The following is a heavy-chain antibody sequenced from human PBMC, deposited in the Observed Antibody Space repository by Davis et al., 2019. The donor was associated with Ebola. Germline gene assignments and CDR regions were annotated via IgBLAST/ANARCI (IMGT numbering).Heavy chain of an antibody. CDR3: AKSGPGIAARHYYYGMDV. V-gene: IGHV1-69*13. D-gene: IGHD6-6*01. CDR1: GGTFISYA. J-gene: IGHJ6*02. Sequence: SVKVSCKASGGTFISYAISWVRQPPGQGLEWMGGIIPIFGTANYAQKFQGRVTITADESTSTAYMELSSLRSEDTAVYYCAKSGPGIAARHYYYGMDVWGQGTTVTVSS. CDR2: IIPIFGTA.